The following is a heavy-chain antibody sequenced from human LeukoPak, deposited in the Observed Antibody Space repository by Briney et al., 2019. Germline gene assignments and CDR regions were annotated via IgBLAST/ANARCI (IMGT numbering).Heavy chain of an antibody. V-gene: IGHV3-21*06. Sequence: PGGSLRLSCAASGFTFSTYSMNWVRQAPGKGLEWVSSIATSSDYIYYAGSLKGRFTISRDNAKNSLYLHMNSLRPDDTAVYYCGRGRSITILRGVAISDGFDIWGQGTKVTVS. J-gene: IGHJ3*02. D-gene: IGHD3-10*01. CDR1: GFTFSTYS. CDR3: GRGRSITILRGVAISDGFDI. CDR2: IATSSDYI.